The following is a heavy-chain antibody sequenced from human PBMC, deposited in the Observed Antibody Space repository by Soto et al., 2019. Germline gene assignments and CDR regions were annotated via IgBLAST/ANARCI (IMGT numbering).Heavy chain of an antibody. CDR2: ISRRGSTI. D-gene: IGHD3-16*01. J-gene: IGHJ4*02. V-gene: IGHV3-11*01. CDR1: GFTFSDYS. Sequence: QVPLVEPGGGLVKPGGSLRLSRAASGFTFSDYSMSWIRQAPGKGLEWVSYISRRGSTIYYADSVKGRFTISRDNAKNSLYLDMNSLRAEDTAVYSCASPGRVVITFGGVNDYWGQGTLVTVSS. CDR3: ASPGRVVITFGGVNDY.